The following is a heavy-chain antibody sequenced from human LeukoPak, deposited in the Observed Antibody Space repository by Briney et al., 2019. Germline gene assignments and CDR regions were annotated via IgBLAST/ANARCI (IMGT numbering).Heavy chain of an antibody. CDR2: IYYSGST. CDR3: ARASSTHDYNWLDP. J-gene: IGHJ5*02. D-gene: IGHD6-13*01. V-gene: IGHV4-59*01. Sequence: SETLSLTCTVSGGSISSYYWSWIRQPPGKGLEWIGYIYYSGSTNYNPSLKSRVTISVDTSKNQFSLKLSSVTAADTAVYYCARASSTHDYNWLDPWGQGTLVTVSS. CDR1: GGSISSYY.